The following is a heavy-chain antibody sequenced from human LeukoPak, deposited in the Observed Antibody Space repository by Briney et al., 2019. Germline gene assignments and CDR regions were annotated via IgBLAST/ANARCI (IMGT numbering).Heavy chain of an antibody. J-gene: IGHJ2*01. CDR2: IYYSGST. CDR1: GGSISSYY. D-gene: IGHD5-24*01. V-gene: IGHV4-59*01. Sequence: SETLSLTCTVSGGSISSYYWGWIRQPPGKGLEWIGYIYYSGSTNYNPSLKSRVTISVDTSKNQFSLKLSSVTAADTAVYYCARDHGMATSYWYFDLWGRGTLVTVSS. CDR3: ARDHGMATSYWYFDL.